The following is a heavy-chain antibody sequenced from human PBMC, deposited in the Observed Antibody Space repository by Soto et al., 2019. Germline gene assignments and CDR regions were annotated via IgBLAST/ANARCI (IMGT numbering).Heavy chain of an antibody. D-gene: IGHD2-2*02. CDR1: GFTFSNAW. J-gene: IGHJ4*02. V-gene: IGHV3-15*01. Sequence: GSLRLSCAASGFTFSNAWMSWVRQAPGKGLEWVGRIKSKTDGGTTDYAAPVKGRFTISRDDSKNTLYLQMNSLKTEDTAVYYCTTDAGYCSSTSCYKVLYYFDYWGQGTLVTVSS. CDR2: IKSKTDGGTT. CDR3: TTDAGYCSSTSCYKVLYYFDY.